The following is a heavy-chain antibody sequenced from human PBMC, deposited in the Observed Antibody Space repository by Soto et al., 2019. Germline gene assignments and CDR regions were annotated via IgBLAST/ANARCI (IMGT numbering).Heavy chain of an antibody. CDR3: ARGLRGVLDY. Sequence: RLSCVASGFNFGNFGMHWVRQAPGKGLEWLTVISNDENIKQDSVRGRFAIARDNSKNTLYLHLTSLRAEDTAIYYCARGLRGVLDYWGQGTLDTVSS. V-gene: IGHV3-33*01. CDR1: GFNFGNFG. CDR2: ISNDENIK. D-gene: IGHD5-12*01. J-gene: IGHJ4*02.